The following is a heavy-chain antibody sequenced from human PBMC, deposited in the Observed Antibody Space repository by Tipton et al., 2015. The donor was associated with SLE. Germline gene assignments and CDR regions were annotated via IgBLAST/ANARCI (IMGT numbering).Heavy chain of an antibody. CDR1: GFTFSSYW. Sequence: SLRLSCAASGFTFSSYWMSWVRQAPGKGLEWVANIKQDGSEKYYVDSVKGRFTISRDNAKNSLYLQMNSLRAEDTAVYYCARARITMVRARGAFDIWGQGTMDTVSS. CDR3: ARARITMVRARGAFDI. D-gene: IGHD3-10*01. CDR2: IKQDGSEK. J-gene: IGHJ3*02. V-gene: IGHV3-7*01.